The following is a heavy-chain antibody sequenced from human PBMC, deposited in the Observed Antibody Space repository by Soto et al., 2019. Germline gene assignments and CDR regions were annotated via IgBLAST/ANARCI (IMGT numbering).Heavy chain of an antibody. Sequence: PGESLKISCKGSGYSFTSYWIGWVRQMPGKGLEWMGIIYPGDSNTRYSPSLQGQVTISVGKSISTAYLQWSSLKATDTAMYYCARHAYDFWSGHPNPRYYYGMDVWGQGTRSPSP. V-gene: IGHV5-51*01. CDR1: GYSFTSYW. CDR2: IYPGDSNT. CDR3: ARHAYDFWSGHPNPRYYYGMDV. D-gene: IGHD3-3*01. J-gene: IGHJ6*02.